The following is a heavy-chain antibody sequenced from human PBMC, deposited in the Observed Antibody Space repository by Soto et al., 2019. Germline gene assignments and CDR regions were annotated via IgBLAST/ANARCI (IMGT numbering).Heavy chain of an antibody. J-gene: IGHJ6*02. CDR1: GYTFTSYD. CDR2: MNTNSGNT. Sequence: QVQLVQSGAEVKKPGASVKVSCKASGYTFTSYDINWVRQATGQGLEWMGWMNTNSGNTGYAQKFQGSVTMTRNTHVSTADMELISLRSDDTAVYYCARDNVDFWSGYPPSDYYYYGMDVWGQGTTVTVSS. D-gene: IGHD3-3*01. V-gene: IGHV1-8*01. CDR3: ARDNVDFWSGYPPSDYYYYGMDV.